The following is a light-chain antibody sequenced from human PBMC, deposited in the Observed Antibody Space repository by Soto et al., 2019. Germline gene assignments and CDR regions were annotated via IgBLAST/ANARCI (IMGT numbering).Light chain of an antibody. Sequence: SVLTQPDSVPGSPGQSITISCTGSSSDIGAYNYVSWFQQYPGKAPKLIISEVSNRPSGVSNRFSGSKSGTAASLTISGLQTEDEADYFCFSFTTDWTHVFGTGTKVTV. J-gene: IGLJ1*01. CDR1: SSDIGAYNY. CDR2: EVS. V-gene: IGLV2-14*01. CDR3: FSFTTDWTHV.